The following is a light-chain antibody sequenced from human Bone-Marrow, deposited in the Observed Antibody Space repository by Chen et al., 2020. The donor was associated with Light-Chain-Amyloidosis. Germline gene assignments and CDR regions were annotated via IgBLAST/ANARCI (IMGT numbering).Light chain of an antibody. Sequence: EIVLTQSPGTLSVSPGERATLSCRASQSVSSSCLALYQQKPGQAPRILIYGASRRATGIPDRVSGSGYGTDFTLTISRLEPEDFAVYYCQQYGSSPITFGQGTRLEIK. J-gene: IGKJ5*01. CDR2: GAS. CDR1: QSVSSSC. V-gene: IGKV3-20*01. CDR3: QQYGSSPIT.